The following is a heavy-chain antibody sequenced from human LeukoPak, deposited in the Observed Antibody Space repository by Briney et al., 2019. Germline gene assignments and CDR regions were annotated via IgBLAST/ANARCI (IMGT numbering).Heavy chain of an antibody. J-gene: IGHJ4*02. V-gene: IGHV4-4*02. D-gene: IGHD3-22*01. CDR2: IYHSGST. CDR1: GGSISSSNW. CDR3: ARVGSSGYYDY. Sequence: SETLSLTCTVSGGSISSSNWWSWVRQPPGKGLEWIGEIYHSGSTYYNPSLKSRVTISVDKSKNQFSLKLSSVTAADTAVYYCARVGSSGYYDYWGQGTLVTVSS.